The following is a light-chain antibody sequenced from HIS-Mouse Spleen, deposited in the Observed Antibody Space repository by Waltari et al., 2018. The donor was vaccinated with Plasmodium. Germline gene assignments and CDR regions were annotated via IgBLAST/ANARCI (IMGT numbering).Light chain of an antibody. CDR2: GAS. CDR1: KSVSSSY. Sequence: EIVLTQSPGTLSLSPGERATLSCRASKSVSSSYLAWYQQKPGQAPRLLIYGASSRATGIPDRFSGSGSGTEFTLTISSLQSEDFAVYYCQQYNNWSFTFGPGTKVDIK. V-gene: IGKV3-20*01. CDR3: QQYNNWSFT. J-gene: IGKJ3*01.